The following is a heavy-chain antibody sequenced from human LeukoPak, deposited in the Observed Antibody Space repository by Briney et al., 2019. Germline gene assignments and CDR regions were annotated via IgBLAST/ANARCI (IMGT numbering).Heavy chain of an antibody. CDR2: IHSGGNT. CDR1: GFAVSSNY. D-gene: IGHD2-21*02. Sequence: GGSLRLSCTASGFAVSSNYINWVRQAPGKGLEWVSVIHSGGNTYYADSVKGRFTISRDNSKNTLYLQMNSLRAEDTALYYCARERDGYCGGDCYYHYGMDVWGQGTTVTVSS. CDR3: ARERDGYCGGDCYYHYGMDV. J-gene: IGHJ6*02. V-gene: IGHV3-66*01.